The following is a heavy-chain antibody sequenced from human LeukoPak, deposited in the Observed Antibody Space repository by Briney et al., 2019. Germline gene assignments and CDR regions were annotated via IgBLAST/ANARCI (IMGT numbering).Heavy chain of an antibody. V-gene: IGHV4-39*01. CDR2: IYYSGST. J-gene: IGHJ4*02. D-gene: IGHD3-22*01. Sequence: SETLSLTCTVSGGSISSSSYYWGWIRQPPGKGLEWIGSIYYSGSTYYNPSLKSRVTISVDTSKNQFSLKLSSVTAADAAVYYCARSRGGPTYYYDSSGPMDYWGQGTLVTVSS. CDR3: ARSRGGPTYYYDSSGPMDY. CDR1: GGSISSSSYY.